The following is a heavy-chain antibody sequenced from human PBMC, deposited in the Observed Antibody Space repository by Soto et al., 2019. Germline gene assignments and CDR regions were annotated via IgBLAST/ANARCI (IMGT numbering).Heavy chain of an antibody. D-gene: IGHD1-7*01. CDR3: ARGGYNWNYFIWNGMDV. CDR1: GGTFSSYA. CDR2: IIPIFGTA. J-gene: IGHJ6*02. Sequence: GASVKVSCKASGGTFSSYAISWVRQAPGQGLEWMGGIIPIFGTANYAQKFQGRVTITADKSTSTAYMELSSLRSEDTAVYYCARGGYNWNYFIWNGMDVWGQGTTVTVSS. V-gene: IGHV1-69*06.